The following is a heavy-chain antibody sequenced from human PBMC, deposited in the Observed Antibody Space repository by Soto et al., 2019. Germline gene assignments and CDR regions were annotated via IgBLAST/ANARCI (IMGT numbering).Heavy chain of an antibody. CDR1: GGTFSRYA. CDR2: IIPLFGAP. D-gene: IGHD3-16*01. V-gene: IGHV1-69*01. CDR3: AREGGGRWGELYPFDY. Sequence: QVQLVQSGAEVKRPGSSVKVSCTASGGTFSRYALSWVRQAPGQGLEWMGGIIPLFGAPSYAQKFQGRVTFVADESTTTVNMEMSGLRSEDTAVYYWAREGGGRWGELYPFDYWGQGTLVIVSS. J-gene: IGHJ4*02.